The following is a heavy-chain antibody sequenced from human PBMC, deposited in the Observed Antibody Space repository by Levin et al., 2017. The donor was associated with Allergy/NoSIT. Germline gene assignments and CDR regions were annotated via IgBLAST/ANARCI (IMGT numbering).Heavy chain of an antibody. CDR3: ARGRLGLAAAGIYGY. J-gene: IGHJ4*02. CDR2: INHSGST. CDR1: GGSFSGYY. Sequence: SQTLSLTCAVYGGSFSGYYWSWIRQPPGKGLEWIGEINHSGSTNYNPSLKSRVTISVDTSKNQFSLKLSSVIAADTAVYYCARGRLGLAAAGIYGYWGQGTLVTVSS. D-gene: IGHD6-13*01. V-gene: IGHV4-34*01.